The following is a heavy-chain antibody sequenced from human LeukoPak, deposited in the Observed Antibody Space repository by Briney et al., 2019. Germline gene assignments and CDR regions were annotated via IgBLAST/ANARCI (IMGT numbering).Heavy chain of an antibody. CDR3: ARGGKVGEMATYFDY. D-gene: IGHD5-12*01. CDR1: GYTFTGYY. CDR2: INPSGGST. V-gene: IGHV1-46*01. J-gene: IGHJ4*02. Sequence: ASVKVSCKASGYTFTGYYMHWVRQAPGQGLEWMGIINPSGGSTSYAQKFQGRVTMTRDTSTSTVYMELSSLRSEDTAVYYCARGGKVGEMATYFDYWGQGTLVTVSS.